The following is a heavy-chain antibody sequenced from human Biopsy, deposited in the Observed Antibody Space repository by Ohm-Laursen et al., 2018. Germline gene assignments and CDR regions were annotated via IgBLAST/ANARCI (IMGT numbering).Heavy chain of an antibody. J-gene: IGHJ4*02. D-gene: IGHD2-15*01. CDR3: ANSDGRSGFDY. Sequence: GASVKVSCKASGGTFSSFPFNWVRQAPGQGLEWMGGILPLSGTTSSAQKFQGRVILTADGSTSTAYMELSSLISEDTAVYYCANSDGRSGFDYWGQGTLVTVSS. CDR2: ILPLSGTT. CDR1: GGTFSSFP. V-gene: IGHV1-69*13.